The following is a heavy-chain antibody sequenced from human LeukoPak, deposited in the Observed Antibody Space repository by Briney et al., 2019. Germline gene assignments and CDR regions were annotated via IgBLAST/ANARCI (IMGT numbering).Heavy chain of an antibody. Sequence: GGSLRLSCAASGFTFSSYSMNWVRQAPGKGLEWVSDISGSGASTYYADSVKGRFTISRDNAKNSLYLQMNSLRAEDTAVYYCARDRSPGNFDYWGQGTLVTVSS. D-gene: IGHD3-10*01. CDR1: GFTFSSYS. CDR3: ARDRSPGNFDY. V-gene: IGHV3-21*01. J-gene: IGHJ4*02. CDR2: ISGSGAST.